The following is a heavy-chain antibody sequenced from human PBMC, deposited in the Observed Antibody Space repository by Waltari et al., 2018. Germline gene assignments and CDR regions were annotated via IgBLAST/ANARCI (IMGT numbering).Heavy chain of an antibody. CDR2: ISSSSQTT. V-gene: IGHV3-48*04. Sequence: EVHLVESGGGLVQPGGSLTLSCASSGFDFYTYSMNWFRQAPGKGLEWLSYISSSSQTTYYADSVRGRFTISRDNAQNSLYLHMNSLRAEDTAVYYCARDEVVVAGVPHDYWGQGTLVIVSS. CDR3: ARDEVVVAGVPHDY. J-gene: IGHJ4*02. CDR1: GFDFYTYS. D-gene: IGHD2-15*01.